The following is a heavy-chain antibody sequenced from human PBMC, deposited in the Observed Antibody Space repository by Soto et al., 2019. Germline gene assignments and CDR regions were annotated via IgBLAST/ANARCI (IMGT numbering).Heavy chain of an antibody. J-gene: IGHJ6*02. Sequence: QVQLVQSGDEVRKPGSSVKVSCKASGYIFINYGISWVRQAPGQGLEWMGWISPYSGNTHYASKVQGRLTITTDTSRSTAYMDLVSLTSDDTAVDYCATVDKYVPPTPLDVWVQGTTITVSS. D-gene: IGHD2-2*03. V-gene: IGHV1-18*01. CDR2: ISPYSGNT. CDR3: ATVDKYVPPTPLDV. CDR1: GYIFINYG.